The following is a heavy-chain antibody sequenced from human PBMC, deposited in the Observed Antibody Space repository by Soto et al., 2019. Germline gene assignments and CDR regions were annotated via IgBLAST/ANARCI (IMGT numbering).Heavy chain of an antibody. CDR1: GGSISSGGYY. CDR3: ARVFSDSSSFFDP. CDR2: IYYSGST. Sequence: SETLSLTCTVSGGSISSGGYYWSWIRQHPGKGLEWIGYIYYSGSTYYNPSLKSRVTISVDTSKNQFSLKLSSVTAADAAVYYCARVFSDSSSFFDPWGQGTLVTVST. V-gene: IGHV4-31*03. J-gene: IGHJ5*02. D-gene: IGHD6-13*01.